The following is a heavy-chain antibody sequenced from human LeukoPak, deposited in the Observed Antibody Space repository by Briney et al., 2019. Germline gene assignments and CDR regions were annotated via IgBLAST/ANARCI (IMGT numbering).Heavy chain of an antibody. CDR1: GFTFSRNC. CDR3: VRDLDWGAFDV. J-gene: IGHJ3*01. D-gene: IGHD3/OR15-3a*01. Sequence: GGSLRLSCAASGFTFSRNCMNWVRQAPGKGLEWVSGISPSGDITYYADSVMGRFTISRDDRKSTVSLQMNSLRAEDTALYYCVRDLDWGAFDVWGQGTMVTVSS. V-gene: IGHV3-23*01. CDR2: ISPSGDIT.